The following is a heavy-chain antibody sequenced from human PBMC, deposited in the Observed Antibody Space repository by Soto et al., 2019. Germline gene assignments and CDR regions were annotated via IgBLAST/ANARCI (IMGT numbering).Heavy chain of an antibody. CDR2: IYYGGSP. CDR3: ARTFSLGDWYVFDS. D-gene: IGHD2-21*02. J-gene: IGHJ4*02. Sequence: QVQLQEAGPGLVKPSETLSLTCTVSGDSISNYYWSWIRQSPGKGLEWIGHIYYGGSPHDNPSLRGRVTLAMDTSKNQFSLKVNSVPPADTAVYYCARTFSLGDWYVFDSWGQGTLVTVSS. V-gene: IGHV4-59*13. CDR1: GDSISNYY.